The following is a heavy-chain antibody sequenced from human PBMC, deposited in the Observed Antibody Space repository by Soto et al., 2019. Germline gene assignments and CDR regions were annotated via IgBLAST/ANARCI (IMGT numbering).Heavy chain of an antibody. J-gene: IGHJ2*01. CDR2: IYSGGST. Sequence: EVQLVESGGGLVQPGGSLRLSCAASGFTVSSNYMSWVRQAPGKGLEWVSVIYSGGSTYYADSVKGRFTISRDNSKNTLYLQMNSLRAEDTAVYYCARGTDLRHWYFDLWGRGTLVTVSS. CDR1: GFTVSSNY. D-gene: IGHD2-21*02. V-gene: IGHV3-66*01. CDR3: ARGTDLRHWYFDL.